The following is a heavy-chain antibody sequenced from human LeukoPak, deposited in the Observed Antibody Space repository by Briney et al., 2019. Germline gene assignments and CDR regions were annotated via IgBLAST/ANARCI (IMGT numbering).Heavy chain of an antibody. CDR1: GGSFSGYS. CDR3: ARGRSNYGP. J-gene: IGHJ5*02. CDR2: FNPGGST. V-gene: IGHV4-34*01. D-gene: IGHD3-10*01. Sequence: PSETLSLTCAVYGGSFSGYSWTWIRQPPGQGLQWLGVFNPGGSTNYNPSLKSRVTISVDTSKNQFSLNLTSVTAADAAVHYCARGRSNYGPWGQGTLVTVSS.